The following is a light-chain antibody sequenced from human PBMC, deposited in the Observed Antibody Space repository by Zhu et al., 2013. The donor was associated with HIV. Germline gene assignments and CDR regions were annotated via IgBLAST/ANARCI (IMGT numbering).Light chain of an antibody. CDR1: QSVASN. CDR3: QQYGNSQWS. CDR2: GAS. J-gene: IGKJ1*01. V-gene: IGKV3-20*01. Sequence: EIVLTQSPVTLSVSPGERVILSCRASQSVASNLAWYQQRPGQAPRLLIYGASTRAPGIPDRFSGSGSGTDFTLTISRLEPEDFAVYYCQQYGNSQWSFGQGTKVEIK.